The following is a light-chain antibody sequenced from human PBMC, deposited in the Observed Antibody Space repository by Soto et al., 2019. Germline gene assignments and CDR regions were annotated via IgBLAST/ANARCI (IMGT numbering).Light chain of an antibody. CDR3: MQALQTVT. Sequence: DIVMTQSPVSLPVTPGEPASISCRSSQSLLHSSGNTFLDWYLQKPGQSPQLLIYLGSIRASGVPDRFSGGGSGTDFTLKISRVEAEDVGTYYCMQALQTVTFGGGTKVEIK. V-gene: IGKV2-28*01. J-gene: IGKJ4*01. CDR2: LGS. CDR1: QSLLHSSGNTF.